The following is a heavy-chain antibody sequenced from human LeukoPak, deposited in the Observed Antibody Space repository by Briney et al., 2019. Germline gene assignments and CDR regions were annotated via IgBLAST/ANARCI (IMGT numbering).Heavy chain of an antibody. V-gene: IGHV4-39*07. CDR1: GGSISSSSYY. CDR3: ARGRADWRRRTATSRNFDY. D-gene: IGHD3-9*01. Sequence: SATLSLTSTVSGGSISSSSYYWGWIRQPPGKGLEWIGEINHSGSTNYNPSLKSRVTISVDTSKNQFSLKLSSVTAADTAVYYCARGRADWRRRTATSRNFDYWGQGTLVTVSS. CDR2: INHSGST. J-gene: IGHJ4*02.